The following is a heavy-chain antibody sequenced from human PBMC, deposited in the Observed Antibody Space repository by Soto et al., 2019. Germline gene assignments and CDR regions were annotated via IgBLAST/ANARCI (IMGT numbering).Heavy chain of an antibody. CDR1: GYTFTSYG. V-gene: IGHV1-18*01. CDR3: ARVPDRVATTYFDY. CDR2: ISAYNGNT. Sequence: ASVKVSCKASGYTFTSYGISWVRQAPGQGLEWMGWISAYNGNTNYAQKLQGRVTMTTVTSTSTAYMELRSLRSDDTAVYYCARVPDRVATTYFDYWGQGTLVTVSS. D-gene: IGHD5-12*01. J-gene: IGHJ4*02.